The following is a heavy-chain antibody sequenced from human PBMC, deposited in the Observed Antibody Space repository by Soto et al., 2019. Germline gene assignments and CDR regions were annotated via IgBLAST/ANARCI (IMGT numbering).Heavy chain of an antibody. V-gene: IGHV2-5*02. D-gene: IGHD1-1*01. CDR2: IYWDDDK. Sequence: QITLKESGPTLVKPTQTLTLTCTFSGFSLSTSGVGVGWIRQPPGKALEWLALIYWDDDKRYSPSLKSRLTINKDTSKNQVVLTMTNMDPVDTATYYCAHLRSLEPEPPPFDYWGQGTLVTVSS. CDR3: AHLRSLEPEPPPFDY. J-gene: IGHJ4*02. CDR1: GFSLSTSGVG.